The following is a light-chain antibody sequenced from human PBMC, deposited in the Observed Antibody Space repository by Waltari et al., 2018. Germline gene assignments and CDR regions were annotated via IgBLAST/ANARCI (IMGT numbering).Light chain of an antibody. CDR3: QQSYSTVLT. CDR2: AAS. CDR1: QSISSY. J-gene: IGKJ3*01. V-gene: IGKV1-39*01. Sequence: DIQMTQSPSSLSASVGDRVTITCRASQSISSYLNWYQQKPGKAPKLLIYAASSLQSGAPSRFSGSGSGTDFTLTISSLQPEDFATYYCQQSYSTVLTFGPGTKVDIK.